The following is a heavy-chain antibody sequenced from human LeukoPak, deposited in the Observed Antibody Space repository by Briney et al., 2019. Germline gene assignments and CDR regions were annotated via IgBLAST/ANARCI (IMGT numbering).Heavy chain of an antibody. D-gene: IGHD5-18*01. Sequence: SETLSLTCTVSGCSISSGGYYWSWIRQHPGKGLEWIGYIYYSGSTYYNPSLKSRVTISVDTSKNQFSLKLSSVTAADTAVYYCARVNSYGQMPYFDYWGQGTLVTVSS. V-gene: IGHV4-31*03. CDR3: ARVNSYGQMPYFDY. J-gene: IGHJ4*02. CDR2: IYYSGST. CDR1: GCSISSGGYY.